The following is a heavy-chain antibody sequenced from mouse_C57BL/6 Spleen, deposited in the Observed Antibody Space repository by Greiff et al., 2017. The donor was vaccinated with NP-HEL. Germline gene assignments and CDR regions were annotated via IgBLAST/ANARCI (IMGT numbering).Heavy chain of an antibody. V-gene: IGHV1-64*01. D-gene: IGHD2-2*01. J-gene: IGHJ3*01. Sequence: QVQLQQPGAELVKPGASVKLSCKASGYTFTSYWMHWVKQRPGQGLEWIGMIHPNSGSTNYNEKFKSKATLTVDKSSSTAYMQLSSLTSEDSAVYYCASNHIYYGYDRGFSYWGQGTLVTVSA. CDR3: ASNHIYYGYDRGFSY. CDR1: GYTFTSYW. CDR2: IHPNSGST.